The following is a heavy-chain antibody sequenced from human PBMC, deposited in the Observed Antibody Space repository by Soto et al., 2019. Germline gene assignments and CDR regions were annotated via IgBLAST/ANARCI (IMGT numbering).Heavy chain of an antibody. D-gene: IGHD3-3*01. Sequence: PSETLSLTCTVSGGSISSGGYCWSWIRKHPGKGLEWIGYIYYSGSTYYNPSLKSRVTISVDTSKNQFSLRAEDTALYYCAKDGRYDFWSGYYSRKDYYFDYWGQGTLVTVSS. CDR2: IYYSGST. CDR3: AKDGRYDFWSGYYSRKDYYFDY. V-gene: IGHV4-31*03. J-gene: IGHJ4*02. CDR1: GGSISSGGYC.